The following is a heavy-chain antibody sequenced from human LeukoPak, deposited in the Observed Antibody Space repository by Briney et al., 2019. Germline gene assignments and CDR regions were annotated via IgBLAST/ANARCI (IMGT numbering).Heavy chain of an antibody. CDR1: GYTFTGYY. CDR2: INPNSGGT. J-gene: IGHJ5*02. D-gene: IGHD3-9*01. Sequence: ASVKVSCKASGYTFTGYYMHWVRQAPGQGLEWMGWINPNSGGTNYAQKFRGRVTMTRDTSISTAYMDLSRLRSDDTAVYYCARLGENGLLTGYFYPWGQGTLVTVSS. V-gene: IGHV1-2*02. CDR3: ARLGENGLLTGYFYP.